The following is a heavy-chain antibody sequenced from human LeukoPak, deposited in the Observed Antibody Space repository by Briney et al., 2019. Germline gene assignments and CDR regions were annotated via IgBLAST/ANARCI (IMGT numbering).Heavy chain of an antibody. CDR2: IIPIFGTA. CDR1: GYTFTGYY. J-gene: IGHJ4*02. V-gene: IGHV1-69*05. D-gene: IGHD1-26*01. CDR3: AREAYSGSYFGD. Sequence: SVKVSCKASGYTFTGYYMHWVRQAPGQGLEWMGRIIPIFGTANYAQKLQGRVTITTDESTSTAYMELSSLRSEDTAVYYCAREAYSGSYFGDWGQGTLVTVSS.